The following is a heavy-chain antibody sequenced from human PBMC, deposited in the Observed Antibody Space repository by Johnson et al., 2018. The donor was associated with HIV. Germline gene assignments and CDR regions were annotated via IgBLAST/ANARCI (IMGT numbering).Heavy chain of an antibody. J-gene: IGHJ3*01. CDR1: GFTFSSYW. Sequence: MMLVESGGGLVQPGGSLRLSCAASGFTFSSYWMSWVRQAPGKGLEWVANIKQDGSEKYYVDSVKGRFTISRDNSKNTQYLQMNSLRVEDTGLYYCAKAYCPGCDAFDVWGHGTMVTVSS. D-gene: IGHD2-21*01. CDR3: AKAYCPGCDAFDV. CDR2: IKQDGSEK. V-gene: IGHV3-7*04.